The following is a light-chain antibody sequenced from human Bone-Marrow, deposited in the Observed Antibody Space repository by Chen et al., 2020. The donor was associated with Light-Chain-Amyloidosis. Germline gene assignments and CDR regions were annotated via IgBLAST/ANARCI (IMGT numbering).Light chain of an antibody. CDR3: MQGTHWPWT. J-gene: IGKJ1*01. CDR1: QSLVYIDGDTY. CDR2: TVS. Sequence: DVVLTQSPLSVPVTLGPPASISCRPNQSLVYIDGDTYLNWFHQRPCQSPRRLIYTVSNRDSWVPDRFIGSGSGTDFTLKISRVEAEDVGIYYCMQGTHWPWTFGQGTKVE. V-gene: IGKV2-30*01.